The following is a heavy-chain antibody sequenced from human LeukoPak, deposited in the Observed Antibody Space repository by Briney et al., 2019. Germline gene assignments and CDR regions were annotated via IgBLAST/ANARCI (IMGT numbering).Heavy chain of an antibody. CDR2: INHSGST. CDR3: ARENQLPYRNQFDY. Sequence: SETLSLTCAVYGGSFSGYYWNWIRQPPGKGPEWIGEINHSGSTNYYPSLKSRVTISVDTSKNQFSLKLSSVTAADTAVYYCARENQLPYRNQFDYWGQGTLVTVSS. D-gene: IGHD1-14*01. V-gene: IGHV4-34*01. J-gene: IGHJ4*02. CDR1: GGSFSGYY.